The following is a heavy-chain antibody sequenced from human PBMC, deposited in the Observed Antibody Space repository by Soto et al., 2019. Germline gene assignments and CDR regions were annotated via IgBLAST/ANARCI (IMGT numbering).Heavy chain of an antibody. D-gene: IGHD1-26*01. Sequence: SSETLSLTCTVSGGSISSYYWSWIRQPPGKGLERIGYIYYSGSTNYNPSLKSRVTISVDTSKNQFSLKLSSVTAADTAVYYCAHSGSYYDHYYFDYWGQGTLVTVSS. CDR1: GGSISSYY. CDR2: IYYSGST. V-gene: IGHV4-59*01. CDR3: AHSGSYYDHYYFDY. J-gene: IGHJ4*02.